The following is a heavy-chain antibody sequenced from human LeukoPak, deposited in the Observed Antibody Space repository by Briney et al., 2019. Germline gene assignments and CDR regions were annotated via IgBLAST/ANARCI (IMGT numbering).Heavy chain of an antibody. V-gene: IGHV1-69*06. CDR1: GGTFSSYE. CDR2: IIPMFGTA. CDR3: ASGTTDIVVVPATLRNYYFDY. J-gene: IGHJ4*02. D-gene: IGHD2-2*01. Sequence: SVKVSCKASGGTFSSYEISWVRQGPGQGLEWMGGIIPMFGTAKYAQKFQGRVTITADKSTSTAYMELSSLRSEDTAVYYCASGTTDIVVVPATLRNYYFDYWGQGTLVTVSS.